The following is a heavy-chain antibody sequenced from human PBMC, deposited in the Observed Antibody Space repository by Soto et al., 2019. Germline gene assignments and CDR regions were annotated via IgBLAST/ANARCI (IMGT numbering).Heavy chain of an antibody. CDR2: IYYSGST. Sequence: SETLSLTCTVSGGSISSYYWSWIRQPPGKGLEWIGYIYYSGSTNYNPSLKSRVTISVDTSKNQFSLKLSSVTAADTAVYYCARRRIFGQFDYWGQGTLVTVSS. V-gene: IGHV4-59*08. D-gene: IGHD2-15*01. J-gene: IGHJ4*02. CDR1: GGSISSYY. CDR3: ARRRIFGQFDY.